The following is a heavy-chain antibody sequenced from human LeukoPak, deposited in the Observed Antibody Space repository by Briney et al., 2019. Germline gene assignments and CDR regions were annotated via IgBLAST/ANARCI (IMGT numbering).Heavy chain of an antibody. CDR2: VYSGDTS. D-gene: IGHD2-15*01. Sequence: PGGSLRLSCAASGFTVTSNYMSWVRQAPGKGLEWVSVVYSGDTSAYADSVKGRFTISRDISKNTLYLQMNSLRAEDTAVYYCVKDTPLGGWGQGTLVTVSS. J-gene: IGHJ4*02. V-gene: IGHV3-66*01. CDR1: GFTVTSNY. CDR3: VKDTPLGG.